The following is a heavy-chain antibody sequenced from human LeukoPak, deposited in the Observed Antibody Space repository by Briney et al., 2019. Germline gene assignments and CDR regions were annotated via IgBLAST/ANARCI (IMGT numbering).Heavy chain of an antibody. J-gene: IGHJ4*02. V-gene: IGHV3-30*03. CDR2: ISYDGSNK. Sequence: GGSLRLSCAASGFTFSSYGMHWVRQAPGKGLEWVAVISYDGSNKYYADSVKGRFTISRDNSKNTLYLQMNSLRAEDTAVYYCARDQAATATYFDYWGQGTLVTVSS. CDR3: ARDQAATATYFDY. CDR1: GFTFSSYG. D-gene: IGHD6-25*01.